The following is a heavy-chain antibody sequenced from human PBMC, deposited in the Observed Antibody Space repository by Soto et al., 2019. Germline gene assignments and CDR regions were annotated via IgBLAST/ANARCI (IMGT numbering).Heavy chain of an antibody. CDR3: ARGTPPLYSSTYVRAV. V-gene: IGHV1-18*01. Sequence: ASVKVSCKASGYTFTSYGISWVRQAPGQGLEWMGWISAYNGNTNYAQKLQGRVTMTTDTSTSTAYMELRSLRSDDTAVYYCARGTPPLYSSTYVRAVGGKGPTAPAS. D-gene: IGHD2-15*01. CDR1: GYTFTSYG. J-gene: IGHJ6*04. CDR2: ISAYNGNT.